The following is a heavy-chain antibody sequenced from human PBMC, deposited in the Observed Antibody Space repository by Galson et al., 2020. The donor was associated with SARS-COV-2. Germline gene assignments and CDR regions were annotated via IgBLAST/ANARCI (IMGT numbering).Heavy chain of an antibody. CDR1: GFTFSSYA. Sequence: GESLKISCAASGFTFSSYAMSWVRQAPGKGLEWVSAISGSGGSTYYADSVKGRFTISRDNSKNTLYLQMNSLRAEDTAVYYCAGGLYSSSWLYSYYYGMDVWGQGTTVTVSS. CDR2: ISGSGGST. D-gene: IGHD6-13*01. CDR3: AGGLYSSSWLYSYYYGMDV. V-gene: IGHV3-23*01. J-gene: IGHJ6*02.